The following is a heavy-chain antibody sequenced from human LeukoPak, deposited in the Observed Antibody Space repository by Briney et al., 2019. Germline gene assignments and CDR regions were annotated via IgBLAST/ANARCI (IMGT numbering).Heavy chain of an antibody. CDR1: RFIFSNYG. D-gene: IGHD4-17*01. CDR3: AKTVKTSVTTGHYYYMDV. V-gene: IGHV3-30*02. CDR2: IRYDGSNK. Sequence: PGGSLRLSCAASRFIFSNYGMHWVRQAPGKGLEWVAFIRYDGSNKYYADSVKGRFTISRDNSKNTLYLQMNSLRGEDTAVYYCAKTVKTSVTTGHYYYMDVWGKGTTVTVSS. J-gene: IGHJ6*03.